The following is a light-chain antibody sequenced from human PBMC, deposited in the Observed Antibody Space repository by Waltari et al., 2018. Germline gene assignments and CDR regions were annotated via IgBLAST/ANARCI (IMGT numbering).Light chain of an antibody. CDR2: DVS. J-gene: IGLJ2*01. CDR3: SSYTNSNTLV. CDR1: SSDVGGYNY. V-gene: IGLV2-14*03. Sequence: QSALTQPASVSGSPGQSITISCTGTSSDVGGYNYISWNQQHPGKAPKLMIYDVSNRPSGVSDRFSGSKSGNSASLTISGLQAEDEADYYCSSYTNSNTLVFGGGTNLTVL.